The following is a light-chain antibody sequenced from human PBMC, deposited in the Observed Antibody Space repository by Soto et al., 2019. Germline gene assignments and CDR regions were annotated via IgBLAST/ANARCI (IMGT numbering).Light chain of an antibody. Sequence: QSLLTQPASVSGAPGQSITISCTGTSSDVGSYNLVSWYQQHPGKAPKLMIYEGNKRPSGVSNRFSGSKSANTASLTISGLQTEDEADYYCCSYAGTNTFVFVTGTKVTVL. CDR2: EGN. CDR1: SSDVGSYNL. J-gene: IGLJ1*01. CDR3: CSYAGTNTFV. V-gene: IGLV2-23*01.